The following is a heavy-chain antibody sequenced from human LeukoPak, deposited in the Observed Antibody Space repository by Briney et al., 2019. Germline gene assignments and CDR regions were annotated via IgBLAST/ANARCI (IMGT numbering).Heavy chain of an antibody. Sequence: GESLKISCKGSGYSFTSYWIGWVRQMPGKGLEWMGIIYPGDSDTRCSPSFQGQVTISADKSIRTAYLQWSSLRASDTAMYYCARQKDYDIYAFDIWGQGTMVTVSS. CDR2: IYPGDSDT. CDR3: ARQKDYDIYAFDI. V-gene: IGHV5-51*01. CDR1: GYSFTSYW. J-gene: IGHJ3*02. D-gene: IGHD3-9*01.